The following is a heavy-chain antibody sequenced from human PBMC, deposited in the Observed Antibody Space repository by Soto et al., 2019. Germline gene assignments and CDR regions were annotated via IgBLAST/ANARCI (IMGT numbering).Heavy chain of an antibody. CDR3: AKEIFAAAYAATSAFDL. J-gene: IGHJ4*02. D-gene: IGHD2-8*01. CDR1: GFTFSNHA. Sequence: PGGSLRLSCAAAGFTFSNHAMGWLRQAPGAGPEWVAFVDGSGGDTSYADSVKGRFTISRDNSDNSLFLHMNSLRAEDTGRYFCAKEIFAAAYAATSAFDLWGQGTLVTVSS. CDR2: VDGSGGDT. V-gene: IGHV3-23*01.